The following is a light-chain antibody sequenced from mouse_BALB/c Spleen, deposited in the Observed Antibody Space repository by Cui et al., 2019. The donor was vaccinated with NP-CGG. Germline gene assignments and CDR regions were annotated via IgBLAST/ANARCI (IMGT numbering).Light chain of an antibody. J-gene: IGLJ1*01. CDR1: TGAVTTSNY. Sequence: AVAPQEAPLTTSPGETVTLTCRSSTGAVTTSNYANWVQEKPDHLFTGLIGGTNNRAPGVPARFSGSLIGDKAALTITGAQTEDEAIYFCALWYSNHWVFGGGTKLTVL. CDR2: GTN. V-gene: IGLV1*01. CDR3: ALWYSNHWV.